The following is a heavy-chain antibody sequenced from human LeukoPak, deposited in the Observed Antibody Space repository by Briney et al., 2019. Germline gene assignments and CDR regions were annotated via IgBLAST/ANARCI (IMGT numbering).Heavy chain of an antibody. CDR1: GFTFSSYS. CDR3: ARDRSGFDY. D-gene: IGHD3-3*01. CDR2: ISSSSSTI. J-gene: IGHJ4*02. Sequence: GGSLRLSCAASGFTFSSYSMDWVRQAPGKGLEWVSYISSSSSTIYYADSVKGRSTISRDNAKNSLYLQMNSLRAEDTAVYYCARDRSGFDYWGQGTLVTVSS. V-gene: IGHV3-48*01.